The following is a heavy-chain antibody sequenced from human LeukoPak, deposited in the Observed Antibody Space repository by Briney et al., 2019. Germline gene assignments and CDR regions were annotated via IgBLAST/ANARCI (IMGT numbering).Heavy chain of an antibody. J-gene: IGHJ4*02. CDR1: GGSFSGYY. CDR2: INHSGST. Sequence: PSETLSLTCAVYGGSFSGYYWSWIRQPPGKGLEWIGEINHSGSTNYNPSLKSRVTISVDTSKNQFSLKLSSVTAADTAVYYCARGYYYGSATWGQGTLVTVSS. CDR3: ARGYYYGSAT. D-gene: IGHD3-10*01. V-gene: IGHV4-34*01.